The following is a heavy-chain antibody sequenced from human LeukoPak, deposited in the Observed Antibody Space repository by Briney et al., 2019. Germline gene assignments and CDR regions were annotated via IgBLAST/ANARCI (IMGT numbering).Heavy chain of an antibody. J-gene: IGHJ4*02. CDR1: GFTFSSYS. Sequence: GRSLRLSCAASGFTFSSYSMNWVRQAPGKGLEWVSSISSSSSYIYYADSVKGRFTISRDNAKNSLYLQMNSLRAEDTAVYYCARDMDPTMVRGVHYFDYWGQGTLVTVSS. D-gene: IGHD3-10*01. CDR3: ARDMDPTMVRGVHYFDY. CDR2: ISSSSSYI. V-gene: IGHV3-21*01.